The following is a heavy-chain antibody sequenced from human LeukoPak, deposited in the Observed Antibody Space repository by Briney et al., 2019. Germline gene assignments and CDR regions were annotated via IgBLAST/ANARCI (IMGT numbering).Heavy chain of an antibody. Sequence: PGGSLRLSCAASGFTFSSYAMSWVRQAPGKGLEWVSAISGSGGSTYYADSVKGRFTIPRDNSKNTLYLQMNSLRGEDTAVYYWARDRSQNYPKDYWGQGTLVTVSS. V-gene: IGHV3-23*01. CDR3: ARDRSQNYPKDY. CDR1: GFTFSSYA. J-gene: IGHJ4*02. CDR2: ISGSGGST. D-gene: IGHD5-24*01.